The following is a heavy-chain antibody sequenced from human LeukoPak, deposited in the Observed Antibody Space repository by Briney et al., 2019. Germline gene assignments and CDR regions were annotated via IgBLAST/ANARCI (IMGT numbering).Heavy chain of an antibody. CDR2: LSDSGLNT. J-gene: IGHJ6*02. D-gene: IGHD4-17*01. V-gene: IGHV3-11*04. Sequence: GGSLRLSCAASGFTFSDYYLSWIRQAPGKGLEWVSSLSDSGLNTFYTDSVKGRFIISRDNSKNTVYLQMSSLRAEDTAVYYCAITTVTYYYYGMDVWGQGTTVTVSS. CDR3: AITTVTYYYYGMDV. CDR1: GFTFSDYY.